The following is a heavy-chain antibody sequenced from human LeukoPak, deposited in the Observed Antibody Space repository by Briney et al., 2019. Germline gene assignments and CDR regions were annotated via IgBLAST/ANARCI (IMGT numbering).Heavy chain of an antibody. Sequence: GGSLRLSCAASGFTFDNYVMAWFRQAPGKGLEWVSAISGSGGSTYYADSVKGRFTISRDNSKNTLYLQMNSLRAEDTAVYYCAKFRPHSDWGQGTLVTVSS. CDR1: GFTFDNYV. CDR2: ISGSGGST. J-gene: IGHJ4*02. V-gene: IGHV3-23*01. CDR3: AKFRPHSD.